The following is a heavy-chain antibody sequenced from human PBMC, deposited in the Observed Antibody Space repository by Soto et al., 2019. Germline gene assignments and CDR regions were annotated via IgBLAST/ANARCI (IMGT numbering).Heavy chain of an antibody. D-gene: IGHD2-2*01. Sequence: GGSLRLSCAASGFTFSTYGMHWVRQAPDKGLEWVAIISYDGGAKYYGDSVKGRFTISRDNSKNTLYLQMDSLRAEDTAVYYCAKDSDCSSISCLHNWLDPWGQGTLVTVSS. J-gene: IGHJ5*02. CDR2: ISYDGGAK. CDR1: GFTFSTYG. V-gene: IGHV3-30*18. CDR3: AKDSDCSSISCLHNWLDP.